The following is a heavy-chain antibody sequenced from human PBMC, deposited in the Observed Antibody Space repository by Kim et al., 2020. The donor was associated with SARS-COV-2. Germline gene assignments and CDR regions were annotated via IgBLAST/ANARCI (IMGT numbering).Heavy chain of an antibody. D-gene: IGHD2-8*01. Sequence: SETLSLTCAGYGGSFSGYYWSWIRQPPGKGLEWIGEINHSGSTNYNPYLKNRVTISVDTSKNQFTLKMSSVTAADTAVFYCASWVHCTNGVCYIFDYWGQGTLVTASS. CDR3: ASWVHCTNGVCYIFDY. CDR2: INHSGST. J-gene: IGHJ4*02. CDR1: GGSFSGYY. V-gene: IGHV4-34*01.